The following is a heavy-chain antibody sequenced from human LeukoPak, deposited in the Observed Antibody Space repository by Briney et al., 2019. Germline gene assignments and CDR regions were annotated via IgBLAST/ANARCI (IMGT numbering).Heavy chain of an antibody. V-gene: IGHV1-2*02. CDR2: LNPNSGGT. Sequence: ASVKVSCKASGYTFTGYHMHWVRQAPGQGLEWMGWLNPNSGGTNYAQKFQGRVTMTRDTSISTAYMELSRLTSDDTAVYYCAREGEYSSGSNWFDPWGQRTLVTVSS. CDR3: AREGEYSSGSNWFDP. D-gene: IGHD6-19*01. CDR1: GYTFTGYH. J-gene: IGHJ5*02.